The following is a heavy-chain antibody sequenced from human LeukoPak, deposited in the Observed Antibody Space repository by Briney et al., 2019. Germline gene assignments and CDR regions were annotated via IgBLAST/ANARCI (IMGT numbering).Heavy chain of an antibody. CDR2: VRSKANSYAT. Sequence: GGPLKLSGAAPGFTFSASAMTWVRQASGKGLEWVGLVRSKANSYATAYAASVKGRFTISRDDSKNTAYLQMNSLKTEDTAVYYCTRRIYGDPLGDAFDMWGQGTMVTVSS. D-gene: IGHD4-17*01. CDR1: GFTFSASA. CDR3: TRRIYGDPLGDAFDM. J-gene: IGHJ3*02. V-gene: IGHV3-73*01.